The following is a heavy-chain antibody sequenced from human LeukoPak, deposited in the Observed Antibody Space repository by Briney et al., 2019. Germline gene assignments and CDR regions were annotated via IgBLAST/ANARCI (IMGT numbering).Heavy chain of an antibody. D-gene: IGHD2-15*01. Sequence: NPSETLSLTCTVSGGSVSSTSYHWGWIRQPPGKGLEWIGSIYYSGSTNYNPSLKSRVTISRDSSKNQFSLKVTSATAADTAVYFRAIQVVGVYYFDYWGQGSLVTVSS. V-gene: IGHV4-39*01. CDR3: AIQVVGVYYFDY. CDR2: IYYSGST. CDR1: GGSVSSTSYH. J-gene: IGHJ4*02.